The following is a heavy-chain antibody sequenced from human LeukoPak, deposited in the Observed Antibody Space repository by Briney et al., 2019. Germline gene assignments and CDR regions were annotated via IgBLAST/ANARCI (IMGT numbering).Heavy chain of an antibody. D-gene: IGHD2-15*01. Sequence: XXVRQAXXXXXXWVSGISGSGGSTYYADSVKGRFTISRDNSKNTLYLQMNSLRAEDTAVYYCARNIVVNLGAFDIWGQGTMVTVSS. CDR2: ISGSGGST. CDR3: ARNIVVNLGAFDI. V-gene: IGHV3-23*01. J-gene: IGHJ3*02.